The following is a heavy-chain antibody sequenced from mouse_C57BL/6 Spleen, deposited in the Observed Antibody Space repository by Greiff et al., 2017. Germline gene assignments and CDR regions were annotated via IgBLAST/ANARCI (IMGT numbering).Heavy chain of an antibody. Sequence: VKLQESGAELVKPGASVKISCKASGYTFTDYYINWVKQRPGQGLEWIGKIGPGSGSTYYNEKFKGKATLTADKSSSTAYMQLSSLTSEDSAVYFCARSLYYYGSSLYAMDYWGQGTSVTVSS. CDR3: ARSLYYYGSSLYAMDY. CDR2: IGPGSGST. CDR1: GYTFTDYY. V-gene: IGHV1-77*01. J-gene: IGHJ4*01. D-gene: IGHD1-1*01.